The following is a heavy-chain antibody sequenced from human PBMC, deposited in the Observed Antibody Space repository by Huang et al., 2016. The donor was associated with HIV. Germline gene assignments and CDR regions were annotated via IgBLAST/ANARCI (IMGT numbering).Heavy chain of an antibody. Sequence: QVRLEQWGDGLLKPSETMSSICAVYGGSFSGYQWTWIRHSPGKGLEWIVEINHRGSATDNPSLKTRVTRTGDRCKNQFALKMTALSVTDTDDYLCARGLRFCRRGDCFPTHFQHWGEG. CDR1: GGSFSGYQ. D-gene: IGHD2-21*02. V-gene: IGHV4-34*02. CDR3: ARGLRFCRRGDCFPTHFQH. J-gene: IGHJ1*01. CDR2: INHRGSA.